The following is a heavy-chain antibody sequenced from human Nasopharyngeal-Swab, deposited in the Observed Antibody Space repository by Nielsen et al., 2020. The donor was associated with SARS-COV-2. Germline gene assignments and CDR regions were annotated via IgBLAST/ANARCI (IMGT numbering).Heavy chain of an antibody. J-gene: IGHJ4*02. V-gene: IGHV3-11*04. Sequence: GGSLRLSCAASGFIFSDYYMTWIRQAPGKGLEWLSYIGRTGTDISYADSVKGRFTISRDNAKNTLFLQMHSLTVDDTAVYYCARTARVVDFRGQGTLVSVSS. CDR1: GFIFSDYY. CDR3: ARTARVVDF. CDR2: IGRTGTDI.